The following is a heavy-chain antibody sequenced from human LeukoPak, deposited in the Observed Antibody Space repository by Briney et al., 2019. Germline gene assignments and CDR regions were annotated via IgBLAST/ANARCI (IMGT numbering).Heavy chain of an antibody. Sequence: SVKVSCKASGGTFSSYAISWVRQAPGQGLEWMGGIIPIFGTANYAQKFQGRVTITADESTSTAYMELSSLRSEDTAVYCCARYCSSTSCYAYWGQGTLVTVSS. CDR3: ARYCSSTSCYAY. J-gene: IGHJ4*02. V-gene: IGHV1-69*13. CDR2: IIPIFGTA. D-gene: IGHD2-2*01. CDR1: GGTFSSYA.